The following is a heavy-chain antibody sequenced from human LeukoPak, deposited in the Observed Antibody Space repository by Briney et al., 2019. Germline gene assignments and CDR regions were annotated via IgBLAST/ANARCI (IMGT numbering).Heavy chain of an antibody. CDR3: ATLPLYYYDSSGYWRDWFDP. CDR2: FDPEDGET. Sequence: GASVKVSCEVSGYTLTELSMHWVRQAPGKGLEWMGGFDPEDGETIYAQKFQGRVTMTEDTSTDTAYMELSSLRSEDTAVYYCATLPLYYYDSSGYWRDWFDPWGQGTLVTVSS. CDR1: GYTLTELS. V-gene: IGHV1-24*01. D-gene: IGHD3-22*01. J-gene: IGHJ5*02.